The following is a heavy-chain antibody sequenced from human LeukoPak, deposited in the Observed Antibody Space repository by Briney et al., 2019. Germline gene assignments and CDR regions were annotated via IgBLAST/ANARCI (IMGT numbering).Heavy chain of an antibody. CDR3: AKDRDYGGNWGAFDI. CDR1: GFTFSSYS. J-gene: IGHJ3*02. D-gene: IGHD4-23*01. Sequence: GGSVRLSCAASGFTFSSYSMNCVPEAPGKGLEGVSYISSSSSYIYYADSVKGRFTISRDNAKNSLYLQMNSLRAEDTAVYYCAKDRDYGGNWGAFDIWGQGTMVTVSS. V-gene: IGHV3-21*01. CDR2: ISSSSSYI.